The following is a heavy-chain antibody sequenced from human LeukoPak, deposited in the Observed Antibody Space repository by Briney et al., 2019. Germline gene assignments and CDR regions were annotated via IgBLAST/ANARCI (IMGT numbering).Heavy chain of an antibody. CDR1: GLTVSSNC. D-gene: IGHD1-26*01. Sequence: PGGSLRLSCATSGLTVSSNCMSWVRQAPGKGLEWVGRIKARAHGGTIEYAAPVKGRFTISRDDSKNTLYLQMNSLKTEDTAVYYCTTDGVGVEGATYDNWGQGTLVSVSS. V-gene: IGHV3-15*01. CDR3: TTDGVGVEGATYDN. J-gene: IGHJ4*02. CDR2: IKARAHGGTI.